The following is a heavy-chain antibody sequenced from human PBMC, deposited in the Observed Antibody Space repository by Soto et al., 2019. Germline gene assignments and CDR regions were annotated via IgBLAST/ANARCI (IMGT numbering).Heavy chain of an antibody. Sequence: QVQLVESGGGLVKPGGSLRLSCATSEFTFSDYYMNWIRQAPGKGLEWVSYISAFGDSIYYADSVKGRFTISRDNAKSSLYLQMNSLRAEDTAVYYCARGPLRIEAVAGATSHYHYYGMDVWGLGTTVTVAS. D-gene: IGHD2-2*01. CDR3: ARGPLRIEAVAGATSHYHYYGMDV. CDR1: EFTFSDYY. CDR2: ISAFGDSI. J-gene: IGHJ6*02. V-gene: IGHV3-11*01.